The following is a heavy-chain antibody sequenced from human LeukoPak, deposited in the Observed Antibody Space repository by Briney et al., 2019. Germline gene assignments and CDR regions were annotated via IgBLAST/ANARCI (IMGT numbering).Heavy chain of an antibody. CDR1: GFTFSSYE. CDR2: ISSSGITI. J-gene: IGHJ2*01. D-gene: IGHD4-11*01. CDR3: AREGPDSRYFDL. Sequence: PGGSLRLSCAASGFTFSSYEMNWVRQAPGKGLEWVSYISSSGITIYYADSVRGRFTISRDNAKNSLYLQMNSLRAGDTAVYFCAREGPDSRYFDLWGRGTLVTVSS. V-gene: IGHV3-48*03.